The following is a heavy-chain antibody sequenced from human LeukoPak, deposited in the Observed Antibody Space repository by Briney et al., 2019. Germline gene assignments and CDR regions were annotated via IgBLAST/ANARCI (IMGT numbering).Heavy chain of an antibody. V-gene: IGHV4-34*01. CDR2: INHRGST. J-gene: IGHJ2*01. D-gene: IGHD6-19*01. CDR3: ARGVAVAGIPWYFDL. CDR1: GGSFSGYY. Sequence: SETLSLTCAVYGGSFSGYYWSWIRQPPGKGLEWIGEINHRGSTNYNPSLKSRVTISVDTSKNQFSLKLSSVTAADTAVYYCARGVAVAGIPWYFDLWGRGTLVTVSS.